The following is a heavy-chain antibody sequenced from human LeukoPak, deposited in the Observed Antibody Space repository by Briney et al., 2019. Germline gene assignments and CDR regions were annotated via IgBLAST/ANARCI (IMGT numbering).Heavy chain of an antibody. CDR3: ARGYCSGRCNVLFDY. CDR2: IGTAGEI. V-gene: IGHV3-13*04. D-gene: IGHD3-10*01. CDR1: GFTFSSYD. J-gene: IGHJ4*02. Sequence: GGSQRLPCLASGFTFSSYDIQWVRHAAGKGLVKISGIGTAGEIYYPGSVKGRFTISRENAKNSLYLQMNSLRAGEKAVYYCARGYCSGRCNVLFDYWGQGTLVTVSS.